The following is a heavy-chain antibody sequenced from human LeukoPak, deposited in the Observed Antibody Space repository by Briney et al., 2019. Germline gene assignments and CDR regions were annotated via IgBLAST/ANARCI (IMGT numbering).Heavy chain of an antibody. CDR2: IIPILGIA. CDR3: ARDRRGYDFWSGYYTD. CDR1: GGTFSSYA. D-gene: IGHD3-3*01. Sequence: GASVKVSCKASGGTFSSYAISWVRQAPGQGVEWMGRIIPILGIANYAQKFQGRVTIPADKSTSTAYMELSSLRSEDTAVYYCARDRRGYDFWSGYYTDWGQGTLVTVSS. J-gene: IGHJ4*02. V-gene: IGHV1-69*04.